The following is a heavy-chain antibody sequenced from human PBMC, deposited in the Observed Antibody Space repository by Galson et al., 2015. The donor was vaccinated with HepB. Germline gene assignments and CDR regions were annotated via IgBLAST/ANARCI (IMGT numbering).Heavy chain of an antibody. CDR1: GFTFSSYT. Sequence: SLRLSCAASGFTFSSYTMSWVRQAPGKGLEWVSAISGSGGSTYYADSVKGRFTISRDNSKNTLYLQMNSLRAEDTAVYYCAKDHVATIFGVVIIGMFDYWGQGTLVTVSS. CDR2: ISGSGGST. J-gene: IGHJ4*02. V-gene: IGHV3-23*01. D-gene: IGHD3-3*01. CDR3: AKDHVATIFGVVIIGMFDY.